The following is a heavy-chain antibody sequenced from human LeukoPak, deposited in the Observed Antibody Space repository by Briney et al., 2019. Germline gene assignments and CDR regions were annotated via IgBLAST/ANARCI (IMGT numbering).Heavy chain of an antibody. CDR3: AKEFLEWSGFGY. CDR2: ISGSGGST. D-gene: IGHD3-3*01. CDR1: GFTFSSYA. J-gene: IGHJ4*02. Sequence: GRSLRLSCAASGFTFSSYAMSWVRQAPGKGLEWVSAISGSGGSTYYADSVRGRFTISRDNSKNTLYLQMNSLRAEDTAVYYCAKEFLEWSGFGYWGQGTLVTVSS. V-gene: IGHV3-23*01.